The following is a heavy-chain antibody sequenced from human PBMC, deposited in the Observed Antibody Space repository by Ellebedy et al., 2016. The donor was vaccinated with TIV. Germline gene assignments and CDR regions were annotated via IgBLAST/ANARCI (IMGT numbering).Heavy chain of an antibody. CDR3: ARAGIYYDSSGYYY. CDR1: GFTFSSYS. CDR2: ISSSSYI. V-gene: IGHV3-21*01. J-gene: IGHJ4*02. D-gene: IGHD3-22*01. Sequence: GGSLRLSXAASGFTFSSYSMNWVRQAPGKGLEWVSSISSSSYIYYADSVKGRFTISRDNAKNSLYLQMNSLRAEDTAVYYCARAGIYYDSSGYYYWGQGTLVTVSS.